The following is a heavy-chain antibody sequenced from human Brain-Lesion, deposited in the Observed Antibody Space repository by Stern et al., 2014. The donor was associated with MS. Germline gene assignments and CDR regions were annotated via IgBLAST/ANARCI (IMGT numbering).Heavy chain of an antibody. V-gene: IGHV3-9*01. J-gene: IGHJ4*02. CDR3: ARDITGSSAYFAY. CDR1: GFTFDDYA. D-gene: IGHD1-14*01. CDR2: IRWNSGTI. Sequence: VQLVESGGDLVQPGRSLRLSCAAFGFTFDDYAMHWVRQGPGKGLEWVAGIRWNSGTICYADSVKGRFTTSRDNAYSSLYLQMNSLRPEDTALYYCARDITGSSAYFAYWGQGTLVTVSS.